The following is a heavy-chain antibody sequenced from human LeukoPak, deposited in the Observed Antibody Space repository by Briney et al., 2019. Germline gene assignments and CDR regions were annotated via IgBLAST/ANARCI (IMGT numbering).Heavy chain of an antibody. CDR2: IYYSGST. V-gene: IGHV4-59*01. CDR1: GGSISSYY. J-gene: IGHJ4*02. Sequence: PSETLSLTCTVSGGSISSYYWGWIRQPPGKGLEWIGYIYYSGSTNYNPSLKSRVTISVDTSKNQFSLKLSSVTAADTAVYYCARVKSSGFYFDYWGQGTLVTVSS. CDR3: ARVKSSGFYFDY. D-gene: IGHD6-19*01.